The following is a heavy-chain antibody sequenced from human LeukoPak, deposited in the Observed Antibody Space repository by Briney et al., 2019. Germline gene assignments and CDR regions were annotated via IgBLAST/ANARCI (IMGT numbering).Heavy chain of an antibody. CDR1: GGSFSGYY. CDR3: ARTTYYYGSGSYSHYHFDY. Sequence: PSETLSLTCAVYGGSFSGYYWSWIRQPPGKRLEWIGYIYYSGSTDYNPSLKSRVTMSVDTSTNQFPLKLGSVTAADTAVYYCARTTYYYGSGSYSHYHFDYWGQGTLVTVSS. D-gene: IGHD3-10*01. CDR2: IYYSGST. V-gene: IGHV4-59*01. J-gene: IGHJ4*02.